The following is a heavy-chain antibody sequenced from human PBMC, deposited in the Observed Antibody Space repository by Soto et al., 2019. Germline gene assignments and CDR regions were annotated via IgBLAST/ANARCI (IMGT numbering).Heavy chain of an antibody. J-gene: IGHJ4*02. CDR2: ISYDGSLQ. Sequence: QAQLVESGGGVVQPGRSLRLSCAASGFAFSSYGMHWVRQAPGTGLECVAVISYDGSLQHYADSVKGRFTISRDNSKTMVLLQISSLRAEDTAVYYCVSDRGYGHASVPYSWGQGTLVSVSS. D-gene: IGHD5-18*01. V-gene: IGHV3-30*03. CDR3: VSDRGYGHASVPYS. CDR1: GFAFSSYG.